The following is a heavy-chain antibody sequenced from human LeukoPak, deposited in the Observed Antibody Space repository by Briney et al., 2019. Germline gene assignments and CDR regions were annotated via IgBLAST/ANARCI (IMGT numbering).Heavy chain of an antibody. CDR1: GGSISSYY. Sequence: PSETLSLTCTVSGGSISSYYGSWIRQPPGKGLEWIGYIYYSGSTNYNPSLKSRVTISVDTSKNQFSMKLSSVTAADTAVYYCARHGGAAAGYNWFDPWGQGTLVSVSS. CDR3: ARHGGAAAGYNWFDP. V-gene: IGHV4-59*08. CDR2: IYYSGST. J-gene: IGHJ5*02. D-gene: IGHD6-13*01.